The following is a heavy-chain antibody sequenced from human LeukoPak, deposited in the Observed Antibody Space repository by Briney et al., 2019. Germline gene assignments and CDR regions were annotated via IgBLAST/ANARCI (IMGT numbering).Heavy chain of an antibody. J-gene: IGHJ4*02. CDR2: ITSSGSTI. Sequence: GGSLRLSCAASGFNFSTYRMGWVRQAPGKGLEWVAYITSSGSTIYYADSVKGRCTISRDNATNSLYLRMDSLRAEDTAVYYCARGRRYFFDSWGQGALVTVSS. CDR3: ARGRRYFFDS. V-gene: IGHV3-48*04. CDR1: GFNFSTYR.